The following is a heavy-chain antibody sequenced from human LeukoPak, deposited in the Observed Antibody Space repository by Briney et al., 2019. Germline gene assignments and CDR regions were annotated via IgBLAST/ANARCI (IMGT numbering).Heavy chain of an antibody. CDR1: GNTFNNYA. Sequence: GASVKVSCKASGNTFNNYAISWVRQAPGQGLEWMGWISVYNVNTKYAQKVQGRVTMTTDTSKSTAYMGLRSLRSDDTAVYYCATTGDAFDMWGQGTMVTVSS. V-gene: IGHV1-18*01. CDR2: ISVYNVNT. J-gene: IGHJ3*02. D-gene: IGHD4-17*01. CDR3: ATTGDAFDM.